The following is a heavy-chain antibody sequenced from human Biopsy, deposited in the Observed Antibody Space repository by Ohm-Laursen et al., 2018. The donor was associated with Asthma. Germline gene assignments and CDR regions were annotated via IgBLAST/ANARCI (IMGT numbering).Heavy chain of an antibody. CDR2: IYYSGST. CDR3: ARAQAAQYYYGMDV. Sequence: TLSLTCTGSYVCITSGGYYWTWIRQHPGKGLEWIGFIYYSGSTYFNPSLKSRVTIPLDRTKSQLSLKLSPVTAADTALYYCARAQAAQYYYGMDVWGQGTTVIVSS. J-gene: IGHJ6*02. CDR1: YVCITSGGYY. D-gene: IGHD6-6*01. V-gene: IGHV4-31*03.